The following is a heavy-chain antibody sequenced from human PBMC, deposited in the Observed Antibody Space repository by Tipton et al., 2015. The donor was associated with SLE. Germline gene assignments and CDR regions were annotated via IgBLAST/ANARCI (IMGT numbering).Heavy chain of an antibody. V-gene: IGHV4-59*08. CDR3: ARSGDFWSGYFH. Sequence: LRLSCTVSGGSISSYYWSWIRQPPGKGLEWIGYIYYSGSTNYNPSLKSRVTISVDTSKNHFSLKLSSVTAADTAVYYCARSGDFWSGYFHWGQGTLVTVSS. CDR1: GGSISSYY. D-gene: IGHD3-3*01. J-gene: IGHJ4*02. CDR2: IYYSGST.